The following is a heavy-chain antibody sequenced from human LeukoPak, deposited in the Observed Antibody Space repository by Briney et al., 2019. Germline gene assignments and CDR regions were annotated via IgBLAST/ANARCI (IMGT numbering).Heavy chain of an antibody. CDR1: GFTFSSYA. CDR3: AKDRVANYDGSGYYYTFDY. CDR2: ISGSGGST. Sequence: GGSLRLSCAASGFTFSSYAMSWVRQAPGKGLEWVSGISGSGGSTYCADSVKGRFTISRDNSKNTLYLQMNSLRAEDTAVYFCAKDRVANYDGSGYYYTFDYWGQGTLVTVSS. V-gene: IGHV3-23*01. D-gene: IGHD3-3*01. J-gene: IGHJ4*02.